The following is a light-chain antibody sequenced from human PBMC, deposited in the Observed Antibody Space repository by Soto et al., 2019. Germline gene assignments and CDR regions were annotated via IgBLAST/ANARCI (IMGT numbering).Light chain of an antibody. CDR1: QGVTTN. CDR3: QQYNNWPFS. CDR2: HVS. V-gene: IGKV3-15*01. J-gene: IGKJ5*01. Sequence: EIVMTQSPATLSVSPGERATLSCSAGQGVTTNFAWYQQKSGQSPRLLIYHVSIRATGVPARFSGTGSETDFTLTISGLQSEDSAVYFCQQYNNWPFSFGQGTRLEIK.